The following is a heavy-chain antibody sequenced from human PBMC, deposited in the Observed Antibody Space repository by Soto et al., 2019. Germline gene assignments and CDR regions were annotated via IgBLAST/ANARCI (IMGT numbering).Heavy chain of an antibody. CDR3: AKTRLYDNNDYHRDGFDV. CDR1: GFRFWTYS. V-gene: IGHV3-23*01. Sequence: EVKLLESGGGLVQPGESLRLSCAASGFRFWTYSMSWVRQAPGKGLEWVSGISGYGSATSYADSLKGRFTVSRDNSKDTLFLQMNTLRVEDTAVYYCAKTRLYDNNDYHRDGFDVWGPGTAVTVS. J-gene: IGHJ3*01. D-gene: IGHD5-12*01. CDR2: ISGYGSAT.